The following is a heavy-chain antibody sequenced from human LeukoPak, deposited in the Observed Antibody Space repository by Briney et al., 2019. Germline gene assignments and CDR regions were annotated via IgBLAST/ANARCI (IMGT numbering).Heavy chain of an antibody. CDR3: ARVPMAMGGLVDY. Sequence: TGGSLRLSCAASGFTFSSYWMSWVRQAPGKGLEWVANIKQDGSEKCYVDSVKGRFTISRDNAKNSLYLQMNSLRAEDTAVYYCARVPMAMGGLVDYWGQGTLVTVSS. V-gene: IGHV3-7*01. CDR2: IKQDGSEK. J-gene: IGHJ4*02. CDR1: GFTFSSYW. D-gene: IGHD3-16*01.